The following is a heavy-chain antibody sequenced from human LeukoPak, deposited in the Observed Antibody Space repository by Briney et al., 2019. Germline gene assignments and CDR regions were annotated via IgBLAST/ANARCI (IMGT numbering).Heavy chain of an antibody. CDR1: GGSFSGYY. CDR2: INHSGST. CDR3: SRHQRGYSYGFDY. J-gene: IGHJ4*02. V-gene: IGHV4-34*01. Sequence: SETLSLTCAVYGGSFSGYYWSWIRQPPGKGLEWIGEINHSGSTNYNPSLKSRVTMSVDTSKNQFSLKLSSVTAAVTAVYYCSRHQRGYSYGFDYWGQGTLVTVSS. D-gene: IGHD5-18*01.